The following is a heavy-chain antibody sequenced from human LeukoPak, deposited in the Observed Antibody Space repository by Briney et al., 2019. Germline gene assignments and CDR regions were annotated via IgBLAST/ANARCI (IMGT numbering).Heavy chain of an antibody. CDR1: GFTFRSYG. CDR3: AKDSTLQVSTCDY. V-gene: IGHV3-30*02. Sequence: PGGSLRLSCAGSGFTFRSYGMHWVRQAPGKGLEWVTSVSYDAGNKYFADSVKGRFTISRDNSKNTLYLQMNSLRAEDTAVYYCAKDSTLQVSTCDYWGQGTLVTVSS. D-gene: IGHD5/OR15-5a*01. CDR2: VSYDAGNK. J-gene: IGHJ4*02.